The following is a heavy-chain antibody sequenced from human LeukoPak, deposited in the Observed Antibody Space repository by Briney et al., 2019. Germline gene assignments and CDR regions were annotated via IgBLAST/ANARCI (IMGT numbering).Heavy chain of an antibody. J-gene: IGHJ5*02. D-gene: IGHD5-18*01. V-gene: IGHV1-69*05. Sequence: GASVKVSCKASGGTFSTYAISWVRQAPGQGLEWMGGIIPIFGTANYAQKFQGRVTITTDESTSTAYMELSSLRSEDTAMYYCARGTGGLGSYGYVTWFDPWGQGTLVTVSS. CDR2: IIPIFGTA. CDR3: ARGTGGLGSYGYVTWFDP. CDR1: GGTFSTYA.